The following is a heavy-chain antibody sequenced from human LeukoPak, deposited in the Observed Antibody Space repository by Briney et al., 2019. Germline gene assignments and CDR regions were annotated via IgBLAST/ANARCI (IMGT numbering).Heavy chain of an antibody. J-gene: IGHJ5*02. CDR3: AKVPRGYCSGGSCYRAGYNWFDP. CDR1: GFTFSSYG. D-gene: IGHD2-15*01. V-gene: IGHV3-30*02. CDR2: IRYDGSNE. Sequence: GGSLRLSCAASGFTFSSYGMHWVRQAPGKGLEWVSFIRYDGSNEYYADSVKGRFTISRDNSKNTLYLQMNSLRAEDTAVYYCAKVPRGYCSGGSCYRAGYNWFDPWGQGTLVTVSS.